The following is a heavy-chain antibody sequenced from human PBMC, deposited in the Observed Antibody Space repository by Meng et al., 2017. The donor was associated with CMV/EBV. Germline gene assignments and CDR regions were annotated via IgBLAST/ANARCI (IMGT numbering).Heavy chain of an antibody. Sequence: VKVSCKASGYTFTGYYMHWVRQAPGQGLEWMGWINPNSGGTNYAQKFQGRVTMTRDTSISTAYMELSRLRSDDTAVYYCARSLIVATTAFDYWGQGTLVTVSS. J-gene: IGHJ4*02. CDR1: GYTFTGYY. CDR2: INPNSGGT. V-gene: IGHV1-2*02. CDR3: ARSLIVATTAFDY. D-gene: IGHD5-12*01.